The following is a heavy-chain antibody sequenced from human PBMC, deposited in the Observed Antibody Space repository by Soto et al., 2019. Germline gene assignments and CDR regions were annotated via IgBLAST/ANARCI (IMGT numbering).Heavy chain of an antibody. CDR2: ISAYNGNT. V-gene: IGHV1-18*01. J-gene: IGHJ4*02. CDR3: VVAAQPDYCDY. Sequence: QVQLVQSGAEVKKPGASVKVSCKASGYTFTSYVISWLRPAPGQGLEWMGGISAYNGNTNNAQKLQGIATMTTDTSTSTAYMELRSLRSDDTAVYYCVVAAQPDYCDYWGQGTLVTVSS. CDR1: GYTFTSYV. D-gene: IGHD2-15*01.